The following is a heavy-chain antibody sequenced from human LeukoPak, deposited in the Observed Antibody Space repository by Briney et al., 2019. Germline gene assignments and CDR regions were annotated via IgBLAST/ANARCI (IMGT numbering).Heavy chain of an antibody. CDR2: INPNSGGT. CDR1: GRTFTGYY. D-gene: IGHD3-22*01. Sequence: ASVKVSCKASGRTFTGYYMHWVRQAPGQGLEWMGWINPNSGGTNYAQKFQGRVTMTRDTSISTAYMELSRLRSDDTAVYYCARDRYYDSSGYYQWGQGTLVTVSS. J-gene: IGHJ4*02. V-gene: IGHV1-2*02. CDR3: ARDRYYDSSGYYQ.